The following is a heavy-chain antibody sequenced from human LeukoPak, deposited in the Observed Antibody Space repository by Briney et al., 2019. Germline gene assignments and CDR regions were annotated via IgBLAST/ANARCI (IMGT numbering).Heavy chain of an antibody. Sequence: PSETLSLTCAVYGGSFSGYYWSWIRQPPGKGLEWIGEINHSGSTNYNPSLKSRVTISVDTSKNQFSLKLSSVTAADTAVYYCARYSAARVGATLGKYYFDYWGQGTLVTVSS. D-gene: IGHD1-26*01. CDR3: ARYSAARVGATLGKYYFDY. V-gene: IGHV4-34*01. CDR2: INHSGST. J-gene: IGHJ4*02. CDR1: GGSFSGYY.